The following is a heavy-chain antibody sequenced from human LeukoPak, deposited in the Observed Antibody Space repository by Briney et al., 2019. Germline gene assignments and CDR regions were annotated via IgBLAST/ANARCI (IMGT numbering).Heavy chain of an antibody. CDR2: IQQDGSEK. V-gene: IGHV3-7*01. Sequence: QSGGSLRLSCAASGSTFSSYWMSWVRQAPGKGLEWVANIQQDGSEKYYVDSVKGRFTISRDNAKNSLYLQMNSLRAEDTAVYYCARVVVTADILGGLDYWGQGTLVTVSS. D-gene: IGHD2-21*02. CDR3: ARVVVTADILGGLDY. CDR1: GSTFSSYW. J-gene: IGHJ4*02.